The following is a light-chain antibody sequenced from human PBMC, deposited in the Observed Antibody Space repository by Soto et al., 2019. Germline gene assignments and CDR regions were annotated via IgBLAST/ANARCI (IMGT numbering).Light chain of an antibody. CDR1: QSISNY. V-gene: IGKV1-39*01. CDR2: DAS. J-gene: IGKJ4*01. Sequence: DIQMTQSPSSLSASVGDRVTITCRASQSISNYLNWFQQKPGKAPRLLIYDASSLQSWVPSRFSGSGSGTDFTLTISSLQPEDFATYYCQQSYSKVLTFGGGTRWIS. CDR3: QQSYSKVLT.